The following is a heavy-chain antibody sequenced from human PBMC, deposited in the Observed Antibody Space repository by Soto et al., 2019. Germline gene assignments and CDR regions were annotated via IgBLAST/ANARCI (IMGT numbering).Heavy chain of an antibody. CDR1: GFTFSTYA. V-gene: IGHV3-23*01. D-gene: IGHD2-2*01. Sequence: EVQLLESGGGLVQPGGSRRLSCAVSGFTFSTYAMTWVRQAPGKGLNWVAMVSGRGSSSYYADSVKGRFTISRDNSKNTLYLQMDSLRAEDTGIYYCAKGTSWGRFDYWGQGTLVTVSS. CDR2: VSGRGSSS. J-gene: IGHJ4*02. CDR3: AKGTSWGRFDY.